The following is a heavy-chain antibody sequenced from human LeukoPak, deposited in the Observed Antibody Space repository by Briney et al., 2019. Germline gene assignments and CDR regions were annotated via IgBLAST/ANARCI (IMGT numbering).Heavy chain of an antibody. J-gene: IGHJ5*02. CDR2: TSGSGRST. CDR3: VKLGFGELFDLTWFDP. D-gene: IGHD3-10*01. V-gene: IGHV3-23*01. CDR1: VFTFRSYA. Sequence: GGSLRLSCAASVFTFRSYAMSWVRQAPGKGLEWVSGTSGSGRSTNYAAPVKGRFIISRDNSKNMLYLQMNSLRAEDTAVYYCVKLGFGELFDLTWFDPWGQGTLVTVSS.